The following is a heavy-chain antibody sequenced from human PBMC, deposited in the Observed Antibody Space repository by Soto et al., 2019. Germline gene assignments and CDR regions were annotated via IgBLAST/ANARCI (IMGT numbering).Heavy chain of an antibody. V-gene: IGHV3-11*01. D-gene: IGHD6-19*01. CDR1: GFTFSDYY. CDR2: INTLSSAI. J-gene: IGHJ4*02. CDR3: ARRLQWQMRPLDS. Sequence: GGSLRLSCAGSGFTFSDYYMTWIRQAPGKGLEWVSYINTLSSAIYYADSVKGRFTISRDNAKNSLYLQMNSLRAEDTAVYYCARRLQWQMRPLDSWGRGTLVTVSS.